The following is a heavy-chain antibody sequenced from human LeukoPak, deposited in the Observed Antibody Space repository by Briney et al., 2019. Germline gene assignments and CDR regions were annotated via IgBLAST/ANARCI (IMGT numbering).Heavy chain of an antibody. CDR3: ASGSSFDSSGRGFDY. Sequence: PRASVKVSCKASGYTFTGYYMHWVRQAPGQGLEWMGWINPNSGGTNYAQKFQGRVTMTRDTSISTAYMELSRLRFDDTAVYYCASGSSFDSSGRGFDYWGQGTLVTVSS. V-gene: IGHV1-2*02. CDR2: INPNSGGT. CDR1: GYTFTGYY. D-gene: IGHD3-22*01. J-gene: IGHJ4*02.